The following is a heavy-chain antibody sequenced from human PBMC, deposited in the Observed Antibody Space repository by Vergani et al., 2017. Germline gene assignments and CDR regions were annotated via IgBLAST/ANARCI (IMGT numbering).Heavy chain of an antibody. CDR2: INHSGST. CDR3: ARGQEREGSGWFDP. Sequence: QVQLQQWGAGLLKPSETLSLTCAVYGGSFSGYYWSWIRQPPGKGLEWIGEINHSGSTNYNPSLKSRVTISVDTSKNQFSLKLSSVTAADTAVYYCARGQEREGSGWFDPWGQGTLVTVSS. J-gene: IGHJ5*02. D-gene: IGHD3-10*01. V-gene: IGHV4-34*01. CDR1: GGSFSGYY.